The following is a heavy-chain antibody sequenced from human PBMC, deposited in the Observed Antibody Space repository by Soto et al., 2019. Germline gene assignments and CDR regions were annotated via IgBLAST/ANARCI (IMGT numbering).Heavy chain of an antibody. V-gene: IGHV3-64*01. CDR1: GFTFSSYA. D-gene: IGHD6-13*01. CDR3: ARDGYSSSWYDRRHYYYYGMDV. CDR2: ISSNGGST. J-gene: IGHJ6*02. Sequence: PGGSLRLSCAASGFTFSSYAMHWVRQAPGKGLEYVSAISSNGGSTYYANSVKGRFTISRDNSKNTLYLQMGSLRAEDMAVYYCARDGYSSSWYDRRHYYYYGMDVWGQGTTVTVSS.